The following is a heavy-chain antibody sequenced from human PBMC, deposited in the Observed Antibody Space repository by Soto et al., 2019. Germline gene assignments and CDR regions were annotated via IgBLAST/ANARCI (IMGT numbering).Heavy chain of an antibody. CDR1: GLRLSGGW. V-gene: IGHV3-15*07. CDR2: IKSKADGGTV. Sequence: GGSLRLSCTASGLRLSGGWMNWVRQTPGKGLEWVGRIKSKADGGTVDYAAPVNGRFTISRDDSRNMLYLQMNNLKADDTGVYYCTRRPKARDAGVDPLAYWGQGALVTVSS. D-gene: IGHD3-10*01. J-gene: IGHJ4*02. CDR3: TRRPKARDAGVDPLAY.